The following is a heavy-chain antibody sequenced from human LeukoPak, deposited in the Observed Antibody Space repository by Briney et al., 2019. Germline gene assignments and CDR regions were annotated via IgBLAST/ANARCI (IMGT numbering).Heavy chain of an antibody. CDR1: GFTFSSNN. J-gene: IGHJ4*02. D-gene: IGHD6-13*01. Sequence: GGSLRLSCAASGFTFSSNNMNWVRQAPGKGLEWVSSISSSSSSTSYADSVKGRFTISRDNAKNSLYLQMNNLRAEDTAVYYCAREVGVAGSDYWGQGTLVTVSS. V-gene: IGHV3-21*01. CDR2: ISSSSSST. CDR3: AREVGVAGSDY.